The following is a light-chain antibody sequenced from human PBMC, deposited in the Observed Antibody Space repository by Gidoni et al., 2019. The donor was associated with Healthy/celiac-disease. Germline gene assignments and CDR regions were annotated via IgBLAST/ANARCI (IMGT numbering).Light chain of an antibody. CDR3: QQYNSYPLT. J-gene: IGKJ4*01. CDR1: QSISSW. Sequence: DIQMTQSPSTLSASVGYRVTITCRASQSISSWLAWYQQKPGKAPKLLIYKASSLESGVPIRFSGSGSGTEFTLTISSLQPDDFATYYCQQYNSYPLTFGGGTKVEIK. CDR2: KAS. V-gene: IGKV1-5*03.